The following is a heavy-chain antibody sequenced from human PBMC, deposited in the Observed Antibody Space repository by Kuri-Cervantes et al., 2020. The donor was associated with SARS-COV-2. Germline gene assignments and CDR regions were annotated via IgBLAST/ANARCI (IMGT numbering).Heavy chain of an antibody. CDR3: AREEITRDAFDI. D-gene: IGHD5-24*01. CDR2: ISYDGSNK. Sequence: GGSLRLSCAASGFIFSDFYMRWIRQAPGKGLEWVAVISYDGSNKYYADSVKGRFTISRDNSKNTLYLQMNSLRAEDTAVYYCAREEITRDAFDIWGQGTMVTVSS. V-gene: IGHV3-30-3*01. CDR1: GFIFSDFY. J-gene: IGHJ3*02.